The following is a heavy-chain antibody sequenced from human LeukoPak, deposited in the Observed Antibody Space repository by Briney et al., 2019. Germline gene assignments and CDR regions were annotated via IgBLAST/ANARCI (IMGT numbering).Heavy chain of an antibody. CDR1: GYTFTGYY. CDR2: INPNSGGA. D-gene: IGHD6-13*01. CDR3: ARGGGSWTLFDY. Sequence: ASVKVSCKASGYTFTGYYMHWVRQAPGQGLEWMGRINPNSGGANYAQKLQGRVTMTTDTSTSTAYMELTSLRSDDTAVYYCARGGGSWTLFDYWGQGTLVTVSS. J-gene: IGHJ4*02. V-gene: IGHV1-2*06.